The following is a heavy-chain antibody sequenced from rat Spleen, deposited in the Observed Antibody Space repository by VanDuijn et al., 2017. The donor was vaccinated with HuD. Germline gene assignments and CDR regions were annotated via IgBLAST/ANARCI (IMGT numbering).Heavy chain of an antibody. Sequence: EVQLVESGGGLVQPGRSLKLSCAASGFTFSTFPMAWVRQAPKMGLAWVASISTSGGSTYYRDSVKGRFTISRDNAKSTLYLQMNSLRSEDTATYYCTRVPTTAFDYWGQGVMVTVSS. CDR1: GFTFSTFP. V-gene: IGHV5-46*01. J-gene: IGHJ2*01. CDR2: ISTSGGST. D-gene: IGHD1-1*01. CDR3: TRVPTTAFDY.